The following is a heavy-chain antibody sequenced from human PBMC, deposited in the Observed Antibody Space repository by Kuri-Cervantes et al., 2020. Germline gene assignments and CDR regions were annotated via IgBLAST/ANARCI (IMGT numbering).Heavy chain of an antibody. Sequence: GESLKISCAASGFTFDDYGMGWVRQAPGKGLEWVSGINWNGGSTGYADSVKGRFTISRDNAKNSLYLQMNSLRAEDTAFYYCARDLYYDSSVPFSWGQGTLVTVSS. CDR2: INWNGGST. CDR1: GFTFDDYG. D-gene: IGHD3-22*01. CDR3: ARDLYYDSSVPFS. V-gene: IGHV3-20*04. J-gene: IGHJ5*02.